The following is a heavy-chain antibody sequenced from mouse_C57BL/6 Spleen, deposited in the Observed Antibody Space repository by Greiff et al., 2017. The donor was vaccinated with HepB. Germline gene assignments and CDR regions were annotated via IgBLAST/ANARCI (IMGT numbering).Heavy chain of an antibody. J-gene: IGHJ4*01. V-gene: IGHV5-17*01. CDR3: ARDDGYYVGAMDY. CDR1: GFTFSDYG. D-gene: IGHD2-3*01. Sequence: EVKLMESGGGLVKPGGSLKLSCAASGFTFSDYGMHWVRQAPEKGLEWVAYISSGSSTIYYADTVKGRFTISRDNAKNTLFLQMTSLRSEDTAMYYCARDDGYYVGAMDYWGQGTSVTVSS. CDR2: ISSGSSTI.